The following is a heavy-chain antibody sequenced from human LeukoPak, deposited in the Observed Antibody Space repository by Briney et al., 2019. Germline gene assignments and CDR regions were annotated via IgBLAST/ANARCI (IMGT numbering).Heavy chain of an antibody. V-gene: IGHV1-69*04. CDR3: ARDPGDSSNHYYYGMDV. D-gene: IGHD6-13*01. J-gene: IGHJ6*02. CDR1: GGTFSSYA. CDR2: IIPILGIG. Sequence: AAVTVSFMASGGTFSSYAISWVRQAPGQGLEWMGSIIPILGIGNYAQKVQGRVRITADKSTSTDYMELRSMRSEDTAVYYCARDPGDSSNHYYYGMDVWGRGTTVTVSS.